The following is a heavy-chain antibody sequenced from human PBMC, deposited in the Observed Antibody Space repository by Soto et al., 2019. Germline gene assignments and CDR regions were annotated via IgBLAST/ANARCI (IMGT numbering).Heavy chain of an antibody. CDR3: ARHDRAHYMTTVTTLDY. CDR2: IYYSGST. CDR1: GGSISSSSYY. D-gene: IGHD4-4*01. J-gene: IGHJ4*02. V-gene: IGHV4-39*01. Sequence: PSETLSLTCTVSGGSISSSSYYWGWIRQPPGKGLEWIGSIYYSGSTYYNPSLKSRVTISVDTSKNQFSLKLSSVTAADTAVCYCARHDRAHYMTTVTTLDYWGQGTLVTVSS.